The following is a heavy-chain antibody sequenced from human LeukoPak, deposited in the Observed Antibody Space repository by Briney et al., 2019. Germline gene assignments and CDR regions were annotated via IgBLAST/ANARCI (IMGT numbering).Heavy chain of an antibody. CDR3: ARAVAATGTLFDAFDR. CDR1: GFTFSSYA. CDR2: IGGSGDNT. Sequence: PGGSLRLSCAASGFTFSSYAMSWVRQAPGKGLEWVSSIGGSGDNTFYADSVKDRFTISRDNSKNTLFLQMNSLRAEDTAVYYCARAVAATGTLFDAFDRWGQGTMVTVSS. J-gene: IGHJ3*02. D-gene: IGHD2-15*01. V-gene: IGHV3-23*01.